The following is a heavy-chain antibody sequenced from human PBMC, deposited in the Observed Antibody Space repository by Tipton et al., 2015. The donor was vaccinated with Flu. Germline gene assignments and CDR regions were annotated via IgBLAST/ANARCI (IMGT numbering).Heavy chain of an antibody. D-gene: IGHD2/OR15-2a*01. CDR2: IHKTGST. J-gene: IGHJ4*02. Sequence: TLSLTCSVSGDSIGSPYYWGWIRQPPGKGLEWSGNIHKTGSTYYNPSLKSRVTISVDTSKNQFSLKLTSVTAADTAVYYCARDRWEYIRGFDSWGQGTLVTVS. V-gene: IGHV4-38-2*02. CDR1: GDSIGSPYY. CDR3: ARDRWEYIRGFDS.